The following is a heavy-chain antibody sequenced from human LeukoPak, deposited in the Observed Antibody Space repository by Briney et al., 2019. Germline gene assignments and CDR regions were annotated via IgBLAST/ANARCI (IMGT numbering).Heavy chain of an antibody. J-gene: IGHJ6*03. CDR2: IYYSGST. D-gene: IGHD3-22*01. CDR3: AREVSYYYYMDV. CDR1: GGSISSYY. Sequence: PETLSLTCTVSGGSISSYYWSWIRQPPGKGLEWIGYIYYSGSTNYNPSLKSRVTISVDTSKNQFSLKLSSVTAADTAVYYCAREVSYYYYMDVWGKGTTVTVSS. V-gene: IGHV4-59*01.